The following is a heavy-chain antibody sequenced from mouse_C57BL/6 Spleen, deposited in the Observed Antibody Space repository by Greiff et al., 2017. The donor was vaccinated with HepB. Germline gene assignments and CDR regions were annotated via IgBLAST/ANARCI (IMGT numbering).Heavy chain of an antibody. CDR2: IRSKSNNYAT. Sequence: EVQVVESGGGLVQPKGSLKLSCAASGFSFNTYAMNWVRQAPGKGLEWVARIRSKSNNYATYYADSVKDRFIISRDDSESMLYLQMNNLKTEDTAMYYCVRRNWDGYFDVWGTGTTVTVSS. V-gene: IGHV10-1*01. D-gene: IGHD4-1*01. CDR3: VRRNWDGYFDV. J-gene: IGHJ1*03. CDR1: GFSFNTYA.